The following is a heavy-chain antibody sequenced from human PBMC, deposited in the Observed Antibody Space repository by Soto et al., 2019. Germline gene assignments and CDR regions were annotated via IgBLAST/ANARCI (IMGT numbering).Heavy chain of an antibody. V-gene: IGHV1-3*01. CDR2: INAGNGNT. Sequence: QVQLVQSGAEVKKPGASVKVSCKASGYTFTSYAMQWVRQAPGQRLEWMGWINAGNGNTKYSQKFQGRVTINRDTSASTDYMELSSLRSEDTAVYYWARDLGGWTDYWGQGTLVTVSS. CDR1: GYTFTSYA. CDR3: ARDLGGWTDY. J-gene: IGHJ4*02. D-gene: IGHD6-19*01.